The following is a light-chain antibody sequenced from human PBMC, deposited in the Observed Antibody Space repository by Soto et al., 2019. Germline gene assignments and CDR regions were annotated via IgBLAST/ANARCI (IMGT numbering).Light chain of an antibody. CDR1: SSDVGSYNL. CDR2: EDN. CDR3: CSYARTSTYV. J-gene: IGLJ1*01. Sequence: QSVLTQPASVSGSPGQSITISCTGTSSDVGSYNLVSWYQQHPGKAPKLMIYEDNKRPSGVSNQFSVSKSGYTASLTISGLQAEDEADYYCCSYARTSTYVFGSGTKVTVL. V-gene: IGLV2-23*01.